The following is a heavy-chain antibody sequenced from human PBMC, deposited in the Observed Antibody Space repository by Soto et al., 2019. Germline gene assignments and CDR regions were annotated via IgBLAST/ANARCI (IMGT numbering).Heavy chain of an antibody. V-gene: IGHV3-48*01. CDR3: VKGEYCYDSSSYNAFDY. D-gene: IGHD3-22*01. Sequence: PVGALRLSCAASGFTFSSYSMNWIRQAPGKGLEWIAYINSSRSTIYYADPVKSRFTISNDNTNNSLYLQKNSLRADDTAVYYCVKGEYCYDSSSYNAFDYWGQGTLVTVSS. CDR1: GFTFSSYS. CDR2: INSSRSTI. J-gene: IGHJ4*02.